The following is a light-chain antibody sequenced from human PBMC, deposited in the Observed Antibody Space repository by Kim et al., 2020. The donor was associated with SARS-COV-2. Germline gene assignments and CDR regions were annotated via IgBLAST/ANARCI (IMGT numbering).Light chain of an antibody. CDR3: NSRDSSGNRV. CDR1: SLRSYY. Sequence: SSELTQDPAVSVALGQTVRITCQGDSLRSYYASWYQQKPGQAPVLVIYGKNNRPSGIQDRFSGSSSGNTASLTITGAQAEDEADYYCNSRDSSGNRVFGTGTKVTVL. V-gene: IGLV3-19*01. CDR2: GKN. J-gene: IGLJ1*01.